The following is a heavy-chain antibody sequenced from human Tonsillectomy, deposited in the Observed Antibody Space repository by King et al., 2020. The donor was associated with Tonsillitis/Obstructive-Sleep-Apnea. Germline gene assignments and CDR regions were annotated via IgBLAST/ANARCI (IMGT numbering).Heavy chain of an antibody. D-gene: IGHD3-9*01. V-gene: IGHV3-30*04. CDR1: GFIFSSYA. CDR3: ATVRTPYDILTGPDS. J-gene: IGHJ4*02. CDR2: ISYEGSYK. Sequence: VQLVESGGGVVQPGRSLRLSCTASGFIFSSYAINWVRQVPGKGLEWVAIISYEGSYKYYGDSVKGRFTISRDNSKNTLYLQMNSLRAEDTAFYFCATVRTPYDILTGPDSWGQGTLVTVSS.